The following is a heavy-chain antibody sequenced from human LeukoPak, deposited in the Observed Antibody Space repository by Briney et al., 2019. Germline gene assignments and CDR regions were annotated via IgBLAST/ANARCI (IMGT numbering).Heavy chain of an antibody. D-gene: IGHD1-1*01. CDR1: GGSISSYY. Sequence: PSETLSLTCTVSGGSISSYYWSWIRQPPGKGLEWIGSIYYSGSTYYNPSLKSRVTISVDTSKNQFSLKLSSVTAADTAVYYCARVETTGTTGIDLWGRGTLVTVSS. J-gene: IGHJ2*01. V-gene: IGHV4-59*12. CDR2: IYYSGST. CDR3: ARVETTGTTGIDL.